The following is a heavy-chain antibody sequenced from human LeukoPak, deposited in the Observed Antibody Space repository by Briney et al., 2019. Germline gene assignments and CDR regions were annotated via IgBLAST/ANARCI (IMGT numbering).Heavy chain of an antibody. CDR2: ISGSGGST. CDR3: ARGEGIFGVVIIPKYFDY. J-gene: IGHJ4*02. CDR1: GFTFSSYA. V-gene: IGHV3-23*01. D-gene: IGHD3-3*01. Sequence: PGGSLRLSCAASGFTFSSYAMSWVRQAPGKGLEWVSAISGSGGSTYYADSVKGRFTISRDNSKNTLYLQMNSLRAEDTAVYYCARGEGIFGVVIIPKYFDYWGQGTLVTVSS.